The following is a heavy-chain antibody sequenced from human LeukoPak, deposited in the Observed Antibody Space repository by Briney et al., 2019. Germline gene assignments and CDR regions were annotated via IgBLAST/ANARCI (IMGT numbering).Heavy chain of an antibody. J-gene: IGHJ4*02. CDR3: ARGRPHGNDY. V-gene: IGHV3-30-3*01. CDR2: ISYDGSNE. Sequence: GGSLRLSCAASGFTFSSYAMHWVRQAPGKGLEWVAVISYDGSNEYYADSVKGRFTISRDNSKNTLYLQMNSLRAADTAVYYCARGRPHGNDYWGQGTLVTVSS. D-gene: IGHD4-23*01. CDR1: GFTFSSYA.